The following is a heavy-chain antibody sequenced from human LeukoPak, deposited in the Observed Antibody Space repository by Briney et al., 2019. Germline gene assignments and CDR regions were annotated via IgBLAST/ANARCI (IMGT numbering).Heavy chain of an antibody. V-gene: IGHV3-21*04. CDR2: ISSSSSYI. Sequence: GGSLRLSCAASGFTVSSNYMSWVRQAPGKGLEWVSSISSSSSYIYYADSVKGRFTISRDNAKNSLYLQMNSLRAEDTAVYYCARAGNSIAAAHDAFDIWGQGTMVTVSS. J-gene: IGHJ3*02. D-gene: IGHD6-13*01. CDR3: ARAGNSIAAAHDAFDI. CDR1: GFTVSSNY.